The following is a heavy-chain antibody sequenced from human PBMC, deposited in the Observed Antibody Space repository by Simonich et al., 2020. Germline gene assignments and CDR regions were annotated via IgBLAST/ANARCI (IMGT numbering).Heavy chain of an antibody. J-gene: IGHJ3*02. D-gene: IGHD7-27*01. Sequence: QVQLVQSGAEGNKPGASVKVSCKASVYNFPGYYMHWVRQAPGQGIGVMGWLNPNRGGTNHAQKFHGRGTMTRDTSISTAYMELSRLGSDDTAVYYCARGPRWTGDDAFDIWGQGTMVTVSS. V-gene: IGHV1-2*02. CDR2: LNPNRGGT. CDR3: ARGPRWTGDDAFDI. CDR1: VYNFPGYY.